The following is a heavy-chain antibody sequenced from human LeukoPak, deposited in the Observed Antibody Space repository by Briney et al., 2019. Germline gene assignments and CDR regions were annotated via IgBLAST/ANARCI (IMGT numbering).Heavy chain of an antibody. J-gene: IGHJ4*02. V-gene: IGHV4-39*07. CDR2: IYYSGST. CDR1: GGSISSNSYY. CDR3: VVSMDATVIALYQLLWGPIDY. D-gene: IGHD2-2*01. Sequence: SETLSLTCTVSGGSISSNSYYWGWIRQPPGKGLEWIGSIYYSGSTYYNPSLKSRVTISVDTSKNQFSLKLSSVTAADTAVYYCVVSMDATVIALYQLLWGPIDYWGQGTLVTVSS.